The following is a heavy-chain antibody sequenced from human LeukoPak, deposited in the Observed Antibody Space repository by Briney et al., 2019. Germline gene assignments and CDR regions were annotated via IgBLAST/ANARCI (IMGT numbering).Heavy chain of an antibody. CDR1: GGSISSYY. Sequence: PSETLSLTCTVSGGSISSYYWSWIRQPPGKGLEWNGSIYYSGSTNYNPSLKSRVTISVDTSKTQFSLKLSSVTAADTAVYYCARQTGGSYDYDSSGYYPRRYFDPWGQGTLVTVSS. CDR3: ARQTGGSYDYDSSGYYPRRYFDP. V-gene: IGHV4-59*01. J-gene: IGHJ4*02. D-gene: IGHD3-22*01. CDR2: IYYSGST.